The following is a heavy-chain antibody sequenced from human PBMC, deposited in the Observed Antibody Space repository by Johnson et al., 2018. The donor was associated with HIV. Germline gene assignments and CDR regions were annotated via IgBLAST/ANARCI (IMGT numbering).Heavy chain of an antibody. D-gene: IGHD1-7*01. CDR2: IHYDGSNE. CDR1: GFTFSSYG. CDR3: AKAGPTILELHAFDI. V-gene: IGHV3-30*02. Sequence: QVQLVESGGGVVQPGGSLRLSCAASGFTFSSYGMHWVRQAPGKGLEWVAFIHYDGSNEYYADSVKGRFTISRDNSKNTLYLQMNSLRAEDTAVYYCAKAGPTILELHAFDIWGQGTMVTVSS. J-gene: IGHJ3*02.